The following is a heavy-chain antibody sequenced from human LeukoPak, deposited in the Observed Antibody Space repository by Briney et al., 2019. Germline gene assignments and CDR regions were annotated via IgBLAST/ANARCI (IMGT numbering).Heavy chain of an antibody. Sequence: PGGSLRLSCAASGFTFSNYAMSWVRQAPGKGLEWVSAISNSGGGTYYADSVKGRFTISRDNSKNTLYLQMNSLRAEDTAVYYCAKDGEKSFDYWGQGTLVTVPS. CDR3: AKDGEKSFDY. V-gene: IGHV3-23*01. CDR2: ISNSGGGT. J-gene: IGHJ4*02. CDR1: GFTFSNYA. D-gene: IGHD3-3*01.